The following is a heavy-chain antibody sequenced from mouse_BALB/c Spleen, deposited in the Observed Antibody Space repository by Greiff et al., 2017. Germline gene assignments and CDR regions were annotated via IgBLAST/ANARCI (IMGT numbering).Heavy chain of an antibody. Sequence: EVQVVESGGGLVKPGGSLKLSCAASGFTFSDYYMYWVRQTPEKRLEWVATISDGGSYTYYPDSVKGRFTISRDNAKNNLYLQMSSLKSEDTAMYYCARDRGTGYAMDYWGQGTSVTVSS. D-gene: IGHD2-14*01. V-gene: IGHV5-4*02. CDR2: ISDGGSYT. CDR1: GFTFSDYY. CDR3: ARDRGTGYAMDY. J-gene: IGHJ4*01.